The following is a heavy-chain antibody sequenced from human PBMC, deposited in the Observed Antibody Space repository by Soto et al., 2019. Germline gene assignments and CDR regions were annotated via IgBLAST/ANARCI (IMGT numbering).Heavy chain of an antibody. J-gene: IGHJ6*02. Sequence: GGSLRLSCAASGFTSSNAWMSWVRQAPGKGLEWVGRIKSKTDGGTTDYAAPVKGRFTISRDDSKNTLYLQMNSLKTEDTAVYYCTTDPTYYYDSSGYYYYYGMDVWGQGTTVTVSS. CDR3: TTDPTYYYDSSGYYYYYGMDV. D-gene: IGHD3-22*01. V-gene: IGHV3-15*01. CDR1: GFTSSNAW. CDR2: IKSKTDGGTT.